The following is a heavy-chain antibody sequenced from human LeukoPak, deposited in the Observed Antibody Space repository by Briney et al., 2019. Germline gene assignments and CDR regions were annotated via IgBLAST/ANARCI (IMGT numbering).Heavy chain of an antibody. CDR3: ARGYSSSSEGSFDY. J-gene: IGHJ4*02. CDR1: GFTFSSYG. CDR2: ISYDGSNS. D-gene: IGHD6-6*01. V-gene: IGHV3-33*01. Sequence: GGPLRLSWAASGFTFSSYGMHWVRQAPGKGLEWLGVISYDGSNSYYADSVKGRFTIARDNSKNTLNLQMNSLRAEDTAVYYCARGYSSSSEGSFDYWGQGTLVTVSS.